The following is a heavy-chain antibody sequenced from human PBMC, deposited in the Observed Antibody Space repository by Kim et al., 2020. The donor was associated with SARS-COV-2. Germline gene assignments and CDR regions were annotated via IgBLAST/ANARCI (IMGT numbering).Heavy chain of an antibody. CDR1: EYTFNNYW. CDR3: ARAPSGTFSPYYFDY. D-gene: IGHD1-26*01. V-gene: IGHV5-51*01. CDR2: IYPGDSDT. Sequence: GESLKISCKASEYTFNNYWIGWVRQMPGKGLQWLGIIYPGDSDTKYNPSVQGQVTISADWYLTTAYLQWSSLKASDTAIYYCARAPSGTFSPYYFDYWGQGTLVTVSS. J-gene: IGHJ4*02.